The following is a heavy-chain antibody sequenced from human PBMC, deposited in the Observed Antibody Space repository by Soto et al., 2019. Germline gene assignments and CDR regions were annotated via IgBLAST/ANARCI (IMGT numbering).Heavy chain of an antibody. J-gene: IGHJ6*03. CDR1: GGSFISYS. CDR2: IIPIQGKA. V-gene: IGHV1-69*02. CDR3: AKSLLFVDHAYMDV. D-gene: IGHD2-21*01. Sequence: QVQLVQSGAELKKPGSSVKVSCEASGGSFISYSFTWVRQAPGQGREWLGRIIPIQGKANYALKFQDRVTITADRSTRTAYMELRSLRPEDTAVYYCAKSLLFVDHAYMDVWGKWTTVTVSS.